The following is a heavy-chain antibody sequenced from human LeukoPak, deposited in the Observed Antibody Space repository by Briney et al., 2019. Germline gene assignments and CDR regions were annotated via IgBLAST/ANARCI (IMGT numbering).Heavy chain of an antibody. D-gene: IGHD3-16*02. J-gene: IGHJ4*02. CDR2: IYYSGST. Sequence: SETLSLTCTVSGGSISSYYWSWIRQRPGQGLEWIGSIYYSGSTNYNPSLKSRVTISVYTSKNQFSLKRRPVTAADTAVYYCARVGTFGGVIVAPYYFDYWGQGTLVTVSS. CDR3: ARVGTFGGVIVAPYYFDY. V-gene: IGHV4-59*01. CDR1: GGSISSYY.